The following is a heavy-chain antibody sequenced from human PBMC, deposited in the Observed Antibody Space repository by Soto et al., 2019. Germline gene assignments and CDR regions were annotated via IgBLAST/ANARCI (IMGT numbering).Heavy chain of an antibody. V-gene: IGHV3-66*01. CDR2: IYSGGST. CDR3: ARGGPPYDFWSGFYY. CDR1: GFTVSSNY. Sequence: EVQLVESGGGLVQPGGSLRLSCAASGFTVSSNYMSWVRQAPGKGLERVSVIYSGGSTYYADSVKGRFTISRDNSKNTLYLQMNSLRAEDTAVYYCARGGPPYDFWSGFYYWGQGTLVTVSS. J-gene: IGHJ4*02. D-gene: IGHD3-3*01.